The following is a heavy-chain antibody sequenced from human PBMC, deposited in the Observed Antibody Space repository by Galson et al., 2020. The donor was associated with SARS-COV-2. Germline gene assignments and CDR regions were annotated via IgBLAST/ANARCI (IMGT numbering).Heavy chain of an antibody. CDR3: VRGFTPYNYGSGSSLLDN. CDR1: GFTFTSYG. D-gene: IGHD3-10*01. Sequence: GESLKISCAASGFTFTSYGMHWVRQAPGKGLEWVATFWYDGSKTYYSDSVRGRFTISRDNSKKTLSLQMNSLRAEDTAVYYCVRGFTPYNYGSGSSLLDNWGLGTLVTVSS. J-gene: IGHJ4*02. V-gene: IGHV3-33*01. CDR2: FWYDGSKT.